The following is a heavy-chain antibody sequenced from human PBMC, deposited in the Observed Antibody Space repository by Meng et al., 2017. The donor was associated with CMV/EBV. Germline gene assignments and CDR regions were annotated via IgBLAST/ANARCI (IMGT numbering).Heavy chain of an antibody. CDR2: IYWNDDK. Sequence: SGPTLVKPTQTLTLPCTFSGFSLSTSGVGVGWIRQPPGKALEWLALIYWNDDKRYSPSLKSRLTITKDTSKNQVVLTMTNMDPVDTATYYCAHRRSEYYYYGMDVWGQGTTVTVSS. CDR3: AHRRSEYYYYGMDV. V-gene: IGHV2-5*01. D-gene: IGHD1-26*01. CDR1: GFSLSTSGVG. J-gene: IGHJ6*02.